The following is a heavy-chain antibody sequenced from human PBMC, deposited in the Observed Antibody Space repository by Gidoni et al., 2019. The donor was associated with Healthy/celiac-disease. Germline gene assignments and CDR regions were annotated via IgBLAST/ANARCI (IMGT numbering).Heavy chain of an antibody. CDR3: ARDAFGVVIDFWGPDY. Sequence: QVQLVESGGGVVQPGRSLRLSCAASGFTFSSYGMHWVRQAPGKGLEWVAVIWYDGSNKYYADSVKGRFTISRDNSKNTLYLQMNSLRAEDTAVYYCARDAFGVVIDFWGPDYWGQGTLVTVSS. D-gene: IGHD3-3*01. V-gene: IGHV3-33*01. CDR1: GFTFSSYG. J-gene: IGHJ4*02. CDR2: IWYDGSNK.